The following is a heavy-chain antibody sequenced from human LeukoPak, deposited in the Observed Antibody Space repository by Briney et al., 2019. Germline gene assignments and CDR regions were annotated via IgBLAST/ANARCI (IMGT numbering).Heavy chain of an antibody. D-gene: IGHD6-19*01. CDR2: IYYSGGT. CDR3: AREYSSGWRKWFAP. CDR1: GGSISSSSYY. Sequence: PSETLSLTCTVSGGSISSSSYYWGWIRQPPGKGLEWIGSIYYSGGTYYNPSLKSRVTISVDTSKNQFSLKLSSVTAADTAVYYCAREYSSGWRKWFAPWGKGTLVTVSS. V-gene: IGHV4-39*07. J-gene: IGHJ5*02.